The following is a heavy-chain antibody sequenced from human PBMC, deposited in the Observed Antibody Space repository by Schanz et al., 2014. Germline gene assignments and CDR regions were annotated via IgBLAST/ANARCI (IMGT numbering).Heavy chain of an antibody. Sequence: EVQLLESGGGLVQPGGSLRLSCAASGFTFSSYAMTWVRQAPGMGLEWVSAISGRDGSTYYADSVRGRFTISRDNAKNTLYLQMNSLRAEDTALYYCAKGSRSGSKVMDVWGKGTTVTVSS. J-gene: IGHJ6*03. D-gene: IGHD3-10*01. CDR3: AKGSRSGSKVMDV. CDR1: GFTFSSYA. CDR2: ISGRDGST. V-gene: IGHV3-23*01.